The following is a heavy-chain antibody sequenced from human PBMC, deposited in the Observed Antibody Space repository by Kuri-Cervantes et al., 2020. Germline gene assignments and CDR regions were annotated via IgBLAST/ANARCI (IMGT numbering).Heavy chain of an antibody. D-gene: IGHD6-13*01. Sequence: SETLSLTCAVSGGSISSSSWWSWVRQPPGKGLEWIGEIYHSGSTNYNPSLKSRVTISVDKSKNQFSLKLSSVTAADTAVYYCARDRGRISAYFYGMDVWGQGTTVTVSS. J-gene: IGHJ6*02. CDR1: GGSISSSSW. CDR3: ARDRGRISAYFYGMDV. V-gene: IGHV4-4*02. CDR2: IYHSGST.